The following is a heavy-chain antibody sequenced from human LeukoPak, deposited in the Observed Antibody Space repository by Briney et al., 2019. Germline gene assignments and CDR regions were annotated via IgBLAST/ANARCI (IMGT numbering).Heavy chain of an antibody. J-gene: IGHJ5*02. Sequence: GRSLRLSCAASGFTFSSYAMSWVRPAPGKGLEWVSAISGSGGSTYYADSVKGRFTISRDNSKNTLYLQLNSLRAEDTAVYYCAKDLRDYYDSSGYSPWGQGTLVTVSS. V-gene: IGHV3-23*01. CDR2: ISGSGGST. D-gene: IGHD3-22*01. CDR3: AKDLRDYYDSSGYSP. CDR1: GFTFSSYA.